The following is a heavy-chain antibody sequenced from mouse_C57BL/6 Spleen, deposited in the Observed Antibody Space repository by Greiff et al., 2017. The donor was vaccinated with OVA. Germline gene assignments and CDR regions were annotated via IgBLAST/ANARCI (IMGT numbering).Heavy chain of an antibody. J-gene: IGHJ4*01. D-gene: IGHD2-4*01. Sequence: EVQLVESGGGLVKPGGSLKLSCAASGFTFSSYAMSWVRQTPEKRLEWVATISDGGSYTYYPDNVKGRFTISRDNAKNNLYLQMSHLKSEDTAMYYCARDRGYDYGAMDYWGQGTSVTVSS. CDR1: GFTFSSYA. V-gene: IGHV5-4*01. CDR2: ISDGGSYT. CDR3: ARDRGYDYGAMDY.